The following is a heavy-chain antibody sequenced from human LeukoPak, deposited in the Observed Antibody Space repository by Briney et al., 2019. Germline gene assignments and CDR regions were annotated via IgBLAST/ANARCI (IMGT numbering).Heavy chain of an antibody. D-gene: IGHD6-6*01. CDR3: ARVKRIAARPKGYYMDV. V-gene: IGHV1-8*03. CDR2: IKTNSGAT. CDR1: GYTFTDYY. J-gene: IGHJ6*03. Sequence: ASVKASCKASGYTFTDYYLLWVRQAPGQGLEWMGWIKTNSGATGYAQKFQGRVTITRNTSISTAYMELSSLRSEDTAVYYCARVKRIAARPKGYYMDVWGKGTTVTVSS.